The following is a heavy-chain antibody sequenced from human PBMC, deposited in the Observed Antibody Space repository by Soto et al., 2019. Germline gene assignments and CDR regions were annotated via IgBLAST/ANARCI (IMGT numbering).Heavy chain of an antibody. D-gene: IGHD3-16*01. V-gene: IGHV5-10-1*01. Sequence: PGESLKISCQGSGYSFTSYWISWVRQMPGKGLEWMWRIDPNDSYTNYSPSFQGHFTISADQCISTAYLQWSSLKASDTAMYYCARRVLGDYASAYYCYGMDAGGQGTTVTVSS. J-gene: IGHJ6*02. CDR1: GYSFTSYW. CDR2: IDPNDSYT. CDR3: ARRVLGDYASAYYCYGMDA.